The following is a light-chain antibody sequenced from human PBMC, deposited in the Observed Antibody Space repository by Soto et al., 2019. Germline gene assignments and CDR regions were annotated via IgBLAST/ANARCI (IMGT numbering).Light chain of an antibody. V-gene: IGKV4-1*01. CDR2: WAS. CDR3: QQYYSTPYT. CDR1: QSVLYSSNNKNY. J-gene: IGKJ2*01. Sequence: DIVMTQSPDSLAVSLGERATINCKSSQSVLYSSNNKNYLAWYLQKPGQPPKLLIYWASTRESGVPDRFRGSGSGTDFTLTISSLQAEDVAVYYCQQYYSTPYTLGQGTKLELK.